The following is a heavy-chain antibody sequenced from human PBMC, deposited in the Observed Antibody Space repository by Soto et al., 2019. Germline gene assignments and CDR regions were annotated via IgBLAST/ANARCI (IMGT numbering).Heavy chain of an antibody. D-gene: IGHD6-13*01. V-gene: IGHV4-34*01. CDR3: ARGVSSSWYDYYYGMDV. J-gene: IGHJ6*02. CDR1: GGSFSGYY. Sequence: SETLSLTCAVYGGSFSGYYWSWIRQPPGKGLEWIGEINHSESTNYNPSLKSRVTVSVDASKNQFSLRLSSVTAADTAVYYCARGVSSSWYDYYYGMDVWGQGITVTVSS. CDR2: INHSEST.